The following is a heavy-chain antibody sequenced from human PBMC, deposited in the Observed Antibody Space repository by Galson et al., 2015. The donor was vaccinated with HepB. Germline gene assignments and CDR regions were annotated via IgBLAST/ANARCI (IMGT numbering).Heavy chain of an antibody. CDR2: IIPILGLA. D-gene: IGHD3-22*01. J-gene: IGHJ3*02. CDR3: ATRPGYYDSSGDLYYAFDI. Sequence: SVKVSCKASGGTFSSYTISWVRQAPGQGLEWMGRIIPILGLANYAQKFKGRVTITADKSTSTAYMELSSLRSEDTAVYYCATRPGYYDSSGDLYYAFDIWGQGTMVTVSS. CDR1: GGTFSSYT. V-gene: IGHV1-69*02.